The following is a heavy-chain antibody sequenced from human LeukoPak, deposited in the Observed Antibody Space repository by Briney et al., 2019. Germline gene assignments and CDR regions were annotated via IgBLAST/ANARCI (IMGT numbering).Heavy chain of an antibody. J-gene: IGHJ5*02. V-gene: IGHV5-51*01. CDR3: ARRFYDFWSGEGWFDP. CDR1: GYSFTSYW. Sequence: GETLKISCMGSGYSFTSYWIGWVRQLPGKGLEWMGIIYPGDSDTRYSPSFQGQVTISADKSISTAYLQWSSLKAPDTAMYYCARRFYDFWSGEGWFDPWGQGTLVTVSS. CDR2: IYPGDSDT. D-gene: IGHD3-3*01.